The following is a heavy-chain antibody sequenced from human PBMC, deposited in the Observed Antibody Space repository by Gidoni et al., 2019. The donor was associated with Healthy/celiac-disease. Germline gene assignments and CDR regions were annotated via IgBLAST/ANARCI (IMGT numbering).Heavy chain of an antibody. CDR2: IYSGGST. CDR3: ARGPHRIAVGGGLDY. D-gene: IGHD6-19*01. CDR1: AFTVSSNY. J-gene: IGHJ4*02. V-gene: IGHV3-66*02. Sequence: EVQLVESGGGLVQPGGSLRLSCAASAFTVSSNYMSWVRQAPGKGLEWVSVIYSGGSTYYADSVKGRFTISSDNSKNTLYLQMNSLRAEDTAVYYCARGPHRIAVGGGLDYWGQGTLVTVSS.